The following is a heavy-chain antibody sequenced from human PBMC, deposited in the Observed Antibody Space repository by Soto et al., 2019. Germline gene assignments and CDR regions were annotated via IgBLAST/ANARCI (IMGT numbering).Heavy chain of an antibody. CDR3: ARGGDGYNCGDVY. CDR2: IIPKLGSA. Sequence: QVQLVQSGAEVKEPGSSVKVSCKASGGGNLRDYRTTWVRRAPGQGLDWMGGIIPKLGSANYAQNFQGRVTVTADESTNPVYMELRSLTSDDTAVYYCARGGDGYNCGDVYWGQGTPVTVSS. J-gene: IGHJ4*02. D-gene: IGHD2-21*01. CDR1: GGGNLRDYR. V-gene: IGHV1-69*01.